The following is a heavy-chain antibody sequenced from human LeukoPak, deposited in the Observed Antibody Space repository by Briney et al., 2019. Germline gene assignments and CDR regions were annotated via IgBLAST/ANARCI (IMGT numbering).Heavy chain of an antibody. J-gene: IGHJ4*02. V-gene: IGHV3-15*01. CDR1: GFTFSNAW. CDR3: TTDHDWGTAITIFGVPLFSDFDY. CDR2: IKSKTDGGTT. Sequence: GGSLRLSCAASGFTFSNAWMSWVRQAPGKGLEWVGRIKSKTDGGTTDYAAPVKGRFTISRDDSKNTLYLQMNSLKTEDTAVYYCTTDHDWGTAITIFGVPLFSDFDYWGQGTLVTVSS. D-gene: IGHD3-3*01.